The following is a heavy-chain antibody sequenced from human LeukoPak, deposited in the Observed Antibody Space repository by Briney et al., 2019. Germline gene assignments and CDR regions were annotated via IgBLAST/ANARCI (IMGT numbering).Heavy chain of an antibody. CDR1: RYTFTNYA. CDR3: ARGGSIVVVPAALKDY. CDR2: ISAGNGNT. V-gene: IGHV1-3*01. Sequence: GASVKVSCKTFRYTFTNYAMHWVRQAPGQSLEWMGWISAGNGNTEYSQNFQGRVTITRDTSANTAYMELSSLRSEDTAVYYCARGGSIVVVPAALKDYWGQGTLVTVSS. J-gene: IGHJ4*02. D-gene: IGHD2-2*01.